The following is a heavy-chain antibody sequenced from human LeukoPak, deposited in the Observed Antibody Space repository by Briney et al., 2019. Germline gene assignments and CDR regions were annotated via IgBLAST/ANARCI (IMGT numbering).Heavy chain of an antibody. CDR2: INPNSGGT. D-gene: IGHD2-8*01. CDR1: GYTFTGYY. CDR3: ARDSLLCTNGVCYPSYYFDY. J-gene: IGHJ4*02. V-gene: IGHV1-2*02. Sequence: GASVKVSCKASGYTFTGYYMHWVRQAPGQGLEWMGWINPNSGGTNYAQKFQGRVTMTRDTSISTAYMELSRLRSDDTAVYHCARDSLLCTNGVCYPSYYFDYWGQGTLVTVSS.